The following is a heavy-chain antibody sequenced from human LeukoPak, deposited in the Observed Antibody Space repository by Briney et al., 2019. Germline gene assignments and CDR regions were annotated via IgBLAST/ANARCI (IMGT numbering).Heavy chain of an antibody. Sequence: ASVKVSCKASGYTFTSYYMHWVRQAPGQGLEWMGIINPSGGSTSYAQKFQGRVTMTRDTSTSTVYMELSSLRSEDTAVYYCARDGGRGIAAASTVLGWFDPWGQGTLVTVSS. CDR1: GYTFTSYY. D-gene: IGHD6-13*01. CDR2: INPSGGST. CDR3: ARDGGRGIAAASTVLGWFDP. J-gene: IGHJ5*02. V-gene: IGHV1-46*01.